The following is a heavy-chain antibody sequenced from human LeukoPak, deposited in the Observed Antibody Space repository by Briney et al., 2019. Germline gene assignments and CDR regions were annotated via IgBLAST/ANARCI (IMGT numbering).Heavy chain of an antibody. V-gene: IGHV4-4*02. J-gene: IGHJ4*02. Sequence: SETLSLTCAVSGGSISSSNWWSWVRQPPGKGLEWIGEIYHSGSTNYNPSLKSRVTISVDKSKNQFSLKLSSVTAADTAVYYCARVDYGLGSYCKTFDYWGQGTLVTVSS. D-gene: IGHD3-10*01. CDR1: GGSISSSNW. CDR3: ARVDYGLGSYCKTFDY. CDR2: IYHSGST.